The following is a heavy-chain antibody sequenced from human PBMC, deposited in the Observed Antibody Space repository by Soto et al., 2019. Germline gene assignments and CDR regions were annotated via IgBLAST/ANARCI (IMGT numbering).Heavy chain of an antibody. CDR2: INHSGST. V-gene: IGHV4-34*01. CDR3: ARKSRLLAVARRSHWFDP. Sequence: TSETLSLTCAVYGGSFSGYYWSWIRQPPGKGLEWIGEINHSGSTNYNPSLKSRVTISVDTSKNQFSLKLSSVTAADTAVYYCARKSRLLAVARRSHWFDPWGQGTLVTSPQ. CDR1: GGSFSGYY. J-gene: IGHJ5*02. D-gene: IGHD6-19*01.